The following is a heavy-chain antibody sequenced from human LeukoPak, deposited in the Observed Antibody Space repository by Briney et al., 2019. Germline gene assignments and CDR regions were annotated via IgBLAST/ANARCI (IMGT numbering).Heavy chain of an antibody. D-gene: IGHD1-7*01. Sequence: ASVKVSCKASGYTFTSYDINWVRQATGQGLEWMGWINTNTGNPTYAQGFTGRFVFSLDTSVSTAFLQINSLKAEDTAVYYCAREERYNWNYVAEPFDYWGQGSLVTVSS. CDR3: AREERYNWNYVAEPFDY. CDR2: INTNTGNP. J-gene: IGHJ4*02. CDR1: GYTFTSYD. V-gene: IGHV7-4-1*02.